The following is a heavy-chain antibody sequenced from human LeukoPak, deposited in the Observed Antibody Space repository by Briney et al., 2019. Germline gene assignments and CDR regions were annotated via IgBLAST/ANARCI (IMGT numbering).Heavy chain of an antibody. CDR2: IGTAGDT. CDR1: GFTLSSYD. CDR3: ARGRAADAFDI. V-gene: IGHV3-13*01. Sequence: AGGSLRLSCAASGFTLSSYDMHWVRQATGKGLEWVSAIGTAGDTYYPGSVKSRFTISRENAKNSLYLQMNSLRAGDTAVYYCARGRAADAFDIWGQGTMVTVSS. J-gene: IGHJ3*02.